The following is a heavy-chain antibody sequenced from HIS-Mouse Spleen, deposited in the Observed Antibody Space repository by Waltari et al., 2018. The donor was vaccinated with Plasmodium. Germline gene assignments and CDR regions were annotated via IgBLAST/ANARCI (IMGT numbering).Heavy chain of an antibody. CDR1: GFTFSCYG. CDR3: AKGSFIGSGYDPWAFDI. D-gene: IGHD5-12*01. CDR2: ISYEGSNK. J-gene: IGHJ3*02. V-gene: IGHV3-30*18. Sequence: QVQLVESGGGVVQPGRSLRLSCAASGFTFSCYGMHWVRQAPGKGLEWVAVISYEGSNKYYADSVKGRFTISRDNSKNTLYLQMNSLRAEDTAVYYCAKGSFIGSGYDPWAFDIWGQGTMVTVSS.